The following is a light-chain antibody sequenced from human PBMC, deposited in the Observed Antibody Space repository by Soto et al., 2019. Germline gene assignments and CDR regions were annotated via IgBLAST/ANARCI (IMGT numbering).Light chain of an antibody. CDR3: ETWDSNTHTV. Sequence: QPVLTQSSSASASLGSSVKLTCTLSSGHSSYIIAWHQQQPGKAPGYLMKLEGSGSYNKGSGVPDRFSGSSSGADRYLTISNLQFEDEADYYCETWDSNTHTVFGGGTKLTVL. CDR1: SGHSSYI. CDR2: LEGSGSY. J-gene: IGLJ3*02. V-gene: IGLV4-60*02.